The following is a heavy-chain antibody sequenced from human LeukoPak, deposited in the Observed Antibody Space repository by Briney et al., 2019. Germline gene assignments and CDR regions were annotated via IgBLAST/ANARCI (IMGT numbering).Heavy chain of an antibody. J-gene: IGHJ3*02. CDR2: ISGSGGDT. V-gene: IGHV3-23*01. CDR1: GFTFSNYW. CDR3: AKGKRRQRADDAFDI. Sequence: PGGSLRLSCATSGFTFSNYWMSWVRQAPGKGLEWVSSISGSGGDTYYADSVTGRFTISRDNSKNTLYLEMDSLRAEDTAVYYCAKGKRRQRADDAFDIWGQGTMVTVSS.